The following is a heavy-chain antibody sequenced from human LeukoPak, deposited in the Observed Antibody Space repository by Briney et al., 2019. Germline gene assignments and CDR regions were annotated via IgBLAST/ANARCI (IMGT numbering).Heavy chain of an antibody. J-gene: IGHJ6*03. CDR1: GFTFSNAW. Sequence: GGSLRLSCAASGFTFSNAWMSWVRQAPGKGLEWVGRIKSKTDGGTTDYAAPVKGRFTISRDNSKNTLYLQMNSLRAEDTAVYYCAKRGYYYYYMDVWGKGTTVTVSS. CDR2: IKSKTDGGTT. CDR3: AKRGYYYYYMDV. V-gene: IGHV3-15*01.